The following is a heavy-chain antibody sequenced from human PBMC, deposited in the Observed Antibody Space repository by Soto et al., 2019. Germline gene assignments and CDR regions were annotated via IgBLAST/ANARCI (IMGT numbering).Heavy chain of an antibody. J-gene: IGHJ6*02. CDR3: ARGAWGGDGIAV. CDR2: ISSSSKDK. CDR1: GFTFNTYT. D-gene: IGHD3-16*01. V-gene: IGHV3-21*01. Sequence: EVLLVASGGGLVKPGGSLTLSCAASGFTFNTYTINWVRQAPGKCLEWVASISSSSKDKFYADSVKARFTISRDNAKASVYLQMSSLGAGDTALYYCARGAWGGDGIAVWGQGTTVTVSS.